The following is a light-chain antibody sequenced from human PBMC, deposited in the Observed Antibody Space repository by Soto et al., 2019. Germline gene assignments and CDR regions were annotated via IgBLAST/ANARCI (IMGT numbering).Light chain of an antibody. CDR2: ETS. CDR1: QNVRSY. V-gene: IGKV1-39*01. Sequence: DTQMTQSPSSLSASVGDRVTITCRASQNVRSYVNWYQQIPGKAPKLLIYETSTLHSGVPSTFSGDGYGTHFTLSISSIHPEDFATYYCQQTFSTPRTFGQGTKVDIK. CDR3: QQTFSTPRT. J-gene: IGKJ1*01.